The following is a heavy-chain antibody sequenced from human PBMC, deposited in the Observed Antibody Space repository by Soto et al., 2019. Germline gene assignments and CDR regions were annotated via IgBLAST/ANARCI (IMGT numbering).Heavy chain of an antibody. J-gene: IGHJ5*02. D-gene: IGHD6-13*01. CDR1: GFTFRSFT. V-gene: IGHV3-21*01. CDR2: ISSNSAYI. CDR3: TRDASRDSSAGCWFDP. Sequence: KPGGSLRLSCAASGFTFRSFTMNWVRQAPGKGLEWVSTISSNSAYIYYTDALRGRFTISRYNAKNSLHLQMNSLRAEDTAVYYCTRDASRDSSAGCWFDPWGPGTLVTVSS.